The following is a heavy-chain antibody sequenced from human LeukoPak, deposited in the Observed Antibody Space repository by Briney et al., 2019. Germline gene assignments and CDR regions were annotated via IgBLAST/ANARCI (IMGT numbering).Heavy chain of an antibody. CDR1: GFTFSSYA. V-gene: IGHV3-23*01. CDR3: GKYRREPPPFRWCDP. D-gene: IGHD1-26*01. Sequence: GGSLRLSCAASGFTFSSYAMSWVRQAPGKGLEWISAISGSGGSTYYADSVKGRFTISRDNSKNTLYLQMNSLRAEDTAVYYCGKYRREPPPFRWCDPWGQGTLVTASS. CDR2: ISGSGGST. J-gene: IGHJ5*02.